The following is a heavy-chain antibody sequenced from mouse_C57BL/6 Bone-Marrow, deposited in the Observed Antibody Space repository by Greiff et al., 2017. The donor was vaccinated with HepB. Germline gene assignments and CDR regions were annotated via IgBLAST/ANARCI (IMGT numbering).Heavy chain of an antibody. V-gene: IGHV1-18*01. CDR3: ARYWTAQAPFDY. D-gene: IGHD3-2*02. Sequence: VQLQQSGPELVKPGASVKIPCKASGYTFTDYNMDWVKQSHGKSLEWIGDINPNNGGTIYNQKFKGKATLTVDKSSSTAYMELRSLTSEDTAVYYCARYWTAQAPFDYWGQGTTLTVSS. CDR1: GYTFTDYN. CDR2: INPNNGGT. J-gene: IGHJ2*01.